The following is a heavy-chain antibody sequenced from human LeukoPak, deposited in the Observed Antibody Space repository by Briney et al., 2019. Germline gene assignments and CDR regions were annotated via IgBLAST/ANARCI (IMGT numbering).Heavy chain of an antibody. Sequence: SVNVSWKASGYTFTSYDINWVRQATGQGLEWMGWMNPNRGNTGYTQTFEGRVTITRNTSVSTAYMEVSSLRSEDPGVSYCARKARHGTAAPSLGYWGQGTLVTVSS. CDR1: GYTFTSYD. J-gene: IGHJ4*02. CDR2: MNPNRGNT. CDR3: ARKARHGTAAPSLGY. V-gene: IGHV1-8*03. D-gene: IGHD6-13*01.